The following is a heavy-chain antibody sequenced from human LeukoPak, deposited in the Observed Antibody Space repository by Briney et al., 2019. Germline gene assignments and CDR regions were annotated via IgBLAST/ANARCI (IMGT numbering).Heavy chain of an antibody. V-gene: IGHV3-30*18. Sequence: QPGGSLRLSCAASGFSFSSYGMHWVRQAPGKGLEWVAVISHDGSNKYYADSVKGRFTISRDNSKNTLYLQMNSLRAEDTAVYYCAKVLSDFWSGYYLDIDYWGQGTLVTVSS. J-gene: IGHJ4*02. D-gene: IGHD3-3*01. CDR1: GFSFSSYG. CDR3: AKVLSDFWSGYYLDIDY. CDR2: ISHDGSNK.